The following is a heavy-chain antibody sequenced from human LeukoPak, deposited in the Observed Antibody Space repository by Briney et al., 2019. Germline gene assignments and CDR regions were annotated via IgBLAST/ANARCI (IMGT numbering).Heavy chain of an antibody. D-gene: IGHD3-3*01. J-gene: IGHJ6*02. CDR2: IIPIFGTA. CDR1: GGTFSSYA. V-gene: IGHV1-69*01. Sequence: SVKVSCKASGGTFSSYAISWVRQAPGQGLEWMGGIIPIFGTANYAQKFQGRVTITADESTSTAYMELSSLRSEDTAVYYCAGCFGVVIPYIYYYGMDVWGQGTTVTVSS. CDR3: AGCFGVVIPYIYYYGMDV.